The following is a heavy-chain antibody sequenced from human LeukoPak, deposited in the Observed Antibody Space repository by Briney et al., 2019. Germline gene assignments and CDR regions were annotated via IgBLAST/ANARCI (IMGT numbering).Heavy chain of an antibody. CDR2: ISYDGSNK. D-gene: IGHD3-22*01. V-gene: IGHV3-30*18. CDR3: AKEATSYYYDSSGYSNFDY. Sequence: GRSLRLSCAASGFTFSSYGMHWVRQAPGKGLEWVAVISYDGSNKYYADSVKGRFTISRDNSKNTPYLQMNSLRAEDTAVYYCAKEATSYYYDSSGYSNFDYWGQGTLVTVSS. CDR1: GFTFSSYG. J-gene: IGHJ4*02.